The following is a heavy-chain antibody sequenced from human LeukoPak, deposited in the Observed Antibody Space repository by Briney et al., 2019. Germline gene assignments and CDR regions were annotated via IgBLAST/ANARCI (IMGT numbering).Heavy chain of an antibody. D-gene: IGHD4-17*01. J-gene: IGHJ4*02. CDR2: IIPILGIA. V-gene: IGHV1-69*04. CDR3: AREVLANDYGDSDRFDY. CDR1: GYTFINYD. Sequence: AASVKVSCKASGYTFINYDINWVRQAPGQGLEWMGRIIPILGIANYAQKFQGRVTITADKSTSTAYMELSSLRSEDTAVYYCAREVLANDYGDSDRFDYWGQGTLVTVSS.